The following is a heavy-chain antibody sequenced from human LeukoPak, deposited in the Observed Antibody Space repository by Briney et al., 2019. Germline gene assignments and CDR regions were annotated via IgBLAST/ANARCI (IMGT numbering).Heavy chain of an antibody. Sequence: GGSLRLSCAASGFTFSSYSMNWVRQAPGKGLEWVSSISSSSSYIYYADSVKGRFTISRDNAKNSLYLQMNSLRAEDTAVYYCARDRMYYYYMDVWGKGTTVTVSS. CDR2: ISSSSSYI. D-gene: IGHD1-14*01. J-gene: IGHJ6*03. CDR1: GFTFSSYS. CDR3: ARDRMYYYYMDV. V-gene: IGHV3-21*01.